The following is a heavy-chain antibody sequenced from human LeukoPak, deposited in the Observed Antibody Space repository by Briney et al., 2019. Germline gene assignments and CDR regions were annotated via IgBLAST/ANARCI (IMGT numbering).Heavy chain of an antibody. CDR1: GGFISTYY. CDR2: IYYSGSI. J-gene: IGHJ4*02. CDR3: ARGGGSASFDY. Sequence: PSETLSLTCTVSGGFISTYYWTWIRQPPGKGLEWIGYIYYSGSINYNPSLKSRVTISVDTSKNQFSLKLSSVTAADTAVYYCARGGGSASFDYWGQGTLVTVSS. D-gene: IGHD3-10*01. V-gene: IGHV4-59*01.